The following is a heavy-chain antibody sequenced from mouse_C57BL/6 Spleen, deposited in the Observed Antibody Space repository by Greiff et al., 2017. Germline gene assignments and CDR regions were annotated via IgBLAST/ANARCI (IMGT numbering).Heavy chain of an antibody. CDR2: ISDGGSYT. CDR1: GFTFSSYA. V-gene: IGHV5-4*03. Sequence: EVNVVESGGGLVKPGGSLKLSCAASGFTFSSYAMSWVRQTPEKSLEWVATISDGGSYTYYPDNVKGRFTISRDNAKNNLYLQMSHLKSEDTAMYYCARAMDYWGQGTTVTVSS. CDR3: ARAMDY. J-gene: IGHJ4*01.